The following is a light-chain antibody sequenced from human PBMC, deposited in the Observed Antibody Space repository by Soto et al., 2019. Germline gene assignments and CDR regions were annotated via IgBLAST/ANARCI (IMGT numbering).Light chain of an antibody. V-gene: IGKV3-20*01. Sequence: EIVLTQSPGTLSLSPGERATLSCKASQSVSGSYLAWYQQKPGQAPRLLIYGVINRATGIPDRFSGSGSGTDFTLTISRLEPEDFALSYCQQYGSSPRTFGQGTNLDI. CDR2: GVI. J-gene: IGKJ2*01. CDR3: QQYGSSPRT. CDR1: QSVSGSY.